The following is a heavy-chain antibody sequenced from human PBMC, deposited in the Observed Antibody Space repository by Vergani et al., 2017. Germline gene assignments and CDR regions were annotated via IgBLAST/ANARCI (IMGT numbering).Heavy chain of an antibody. CDR1: GFTFSSYS. Sequence: EVQLVESGGGLVKPGGSLRLSCAASGFTFSSYSMNWVRQVPGKGLEWVSSISSSSSYIYYADSVKGRFTISRDNAKNSLYLQMNSLRAEDTAVYYCARSVAVAGGVADYWGQGTLVTVSS. CDR3: ARSVAVAGGVADY. J-gene: IGHJ4*02. CDR2: ISSSSSYI. V-gene: IGHV3-21*01. D-gene: IGHD6-19*01.